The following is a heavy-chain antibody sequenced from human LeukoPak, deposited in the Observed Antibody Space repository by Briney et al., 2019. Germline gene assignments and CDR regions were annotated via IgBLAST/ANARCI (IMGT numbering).Heavy chain of an antibody. Sequence: PGGSQRLSCAASGFTFSSCGMHWVRQAPGRGLEWVAFIRYDIKTKSYAEPVRGRFTISRDNSNNTLYLEMNNLRPEDTAVYYCVKEASWSGYYITYYFDYWGQGTLVTVSS. J-gene: IGHJ4*02. CDR2: IRYDIKTK. V-gene: IGHV3-30*02. D-gene: IGHD3-3*01. CDR3: VKEASWSGYYITYYFDY. CDR1: GFTFSSCG.